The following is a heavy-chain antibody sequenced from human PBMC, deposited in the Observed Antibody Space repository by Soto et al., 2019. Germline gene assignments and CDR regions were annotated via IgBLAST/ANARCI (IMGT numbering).Heavy chain of an antibody. V-gene: IGHV3-21*01. D-gene: IGHD3-3*01. Sequence: GGSLRLSCAASGFTFSSYSMNWVRQAPGKGLEWVSSISSSSSYIYYADSVKGRFTISRDNAKNSLYLQMNSLRAEDTAVYYCARDFPFTRITIFGVVTPYGMDVWGQGTTVTVSS. CDR2: ISSSSSYI. CDR1: GFTFSSYS. CDR3: ARDFPFTRITIFGVVTPYGMDV. J-gene: IGHJ6*02.